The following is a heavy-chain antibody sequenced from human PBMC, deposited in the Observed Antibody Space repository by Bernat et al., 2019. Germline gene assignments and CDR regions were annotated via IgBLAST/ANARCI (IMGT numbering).Heavy chain of an antibody. V-gene: IGHV3-7*01. CDR3: ARDYEGV. D-gene: IGHD3-16*01. CDR1: GFTFSSYW. J-gene: IGHJ6*02. CDR2: IKEDGSEK. Sequence: EVQLVESGGGLVQPGGSLRLSCAASGFTFSSYWMSWVRQAPGKGLEWVASIKEDGSEKDYVDSVKGRFTISSDTAKTSLYLQMNSLRAEDTAVYYCARDYEGVWGQGTTVTVSS.